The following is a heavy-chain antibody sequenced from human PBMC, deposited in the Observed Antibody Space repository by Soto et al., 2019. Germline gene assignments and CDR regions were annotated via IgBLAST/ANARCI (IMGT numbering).Heavy chain of an antibody. V-gene: IGHV4-34*01. J-gene: IGHJ6*02. CDR1: GGSFSGYY. Sequence: SETLSLTCAVYGGSFSGYYWSWIRQPPGKGLEWVGEINHSGSTNYNPSLKSRVTISVDTSKNQFSLKLSSVTAADTAVYYCARGRYSYGLSYYYYGMDVWGQGTPV. CDR3: ARGRYSYGLSYYYYGMDV. CDR2: INHSGST. D-gene: IGHD5-18*01.